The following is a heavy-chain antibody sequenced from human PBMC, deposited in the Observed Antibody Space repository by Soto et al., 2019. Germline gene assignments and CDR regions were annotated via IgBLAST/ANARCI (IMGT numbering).Heavy chain of an antibody. V-gene: IGHV1-46*01. Sequence: QVQLVQSGAEVKKPGASVKVSCKASGYTFTSYYMHWVRQAPGQGLEWMGIINPSGGSTSYAQKVQVTVDMTRDTATITVYMEMSSLRSEYTAVYDGARAARTSHRSCYYGVDDWGQGTLVTVSS. CDR2: INPSGGST. J-gene: IGHJ4*02. CDR1: GYTFTSYY. CDR3: ARAARTSHRSCYYGVDD. D-gene: IGHD2-15*01.